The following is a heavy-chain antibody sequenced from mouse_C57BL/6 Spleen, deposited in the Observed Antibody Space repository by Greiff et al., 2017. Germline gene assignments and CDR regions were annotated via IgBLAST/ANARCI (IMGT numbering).Heavy chain of an antibody. V-gene: IGHV5-9*01. CDR3: ARHEEVPNAMDY. D-gene: IGHD5-1*01. CDR1: GFTFSSYT. J-gene: IGHJ4*01. CDR2: ISGGGGNT. Sequence: EVKVVESGGGLVKPGGSLKLSCAASGFTFSSYTMSWVRQTPEKRLEWVATISGGGGNTYYPDSVKGRFTISRANATNTRYQQMRSLRSEDTALYYCARHEEVPNAMDYWGQGTSVTVSS.